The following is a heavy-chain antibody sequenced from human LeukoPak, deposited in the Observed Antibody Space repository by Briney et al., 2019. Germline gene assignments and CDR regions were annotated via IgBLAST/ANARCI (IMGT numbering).Heavy chain of an antibody. J-gene: IGHJ4*02. Sequence: SVKVSRKASEVTFSSYAISWVRQAPGQGLEWMGRIIPIFGTANYAQKFQGRVTITTDESTSTAYMELSSLRSEDTAVYYCIAAAGTWYYFDYWGQGTLVTDSS. CDR1: EVTFSSYA. D-gene: IGHD6-13*01. CDR3: IAAAGTWYYFDY. CDR2: IIPIFGTA. V-gene: IGHV1-69*05.